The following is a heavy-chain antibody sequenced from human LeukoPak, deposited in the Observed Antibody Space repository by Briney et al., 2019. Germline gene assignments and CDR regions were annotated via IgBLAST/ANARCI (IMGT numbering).Heavy chain of an antibody. Sequence: GGSLRLSCAASGFTFSSYGMHWVRQAPGKGLEWVAVISYDGSNKYYADSVKGRFTISRDNSKNTLYLQMNSLRAEDTAVYYCARDSPWLGELGTYYFDYWGQGTLVTVSS. CDR3: ARDSPWLGELGTYYFDY. V-gene: IGHV3-30*03. D-gene: IGHD3-10*01. CDR2: ISYDGSNK. CDR1: GFTFSSYG. J-gene: IGHJ4*02.